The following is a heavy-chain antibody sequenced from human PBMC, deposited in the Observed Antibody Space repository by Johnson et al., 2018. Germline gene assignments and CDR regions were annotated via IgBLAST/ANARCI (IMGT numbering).Heavy chain of an antibody. CDR1: GYTVSSSY. CDR3: ARAMRAGHGDYDFAYL. J-gene: IGHJ3*01. D-gene: IGHD4-17*01. V-gene: IGHV3-66*03. Sequence: VQLVQSGGGLIQPGGSLRLSCAASGYTVSSSYMNWVCQAPGKGLEWVSIIYNCGSSYYADSVKGRFTVSRDNAQNSLYLQMNSLRAEDTAVYYCARAMRAGHGDYDFAYLWGQGTVVTVSS. CDR2: IYNCGSS.